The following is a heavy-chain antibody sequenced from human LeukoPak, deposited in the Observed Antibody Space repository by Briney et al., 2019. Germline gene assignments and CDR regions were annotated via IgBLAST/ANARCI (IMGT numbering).Heavy chain of an antibody. CDR3: ARDRGESSSRTRWFDP. D-gene: IGHD6-13*01. V-gene: IGHV4-4*07. Sequence: SETLSLTCTVSGGSISSYYWSWIRQPAGKGLEWIGRIYTSGSTNYNPSLKSRVTMSVDTSKNRFSLKLSSVTAADTAVYYCARDRGESSSRTRWFDPWGQGTLVTVSS. J-gene: IGHJ5*02. CDR2: IYTSGST. CDR1: GGSISSYY.